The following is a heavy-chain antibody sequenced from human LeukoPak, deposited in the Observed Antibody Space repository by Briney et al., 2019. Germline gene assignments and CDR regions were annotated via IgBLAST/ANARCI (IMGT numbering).Heavy chain of an antibody. J-gene: IGHJ5*02. V-gene: IGHV1-69*01. D-gene: IGHD2-2*01. CDR2: IIPIFGTA. CDR1: GGTFSSYA. Sequence: SVKVSCKASGGTFSSYAISWVRQAPGQGLEWMGGIIPIFGTANYAQKFQGRVTITADESTSTAYMELSSLRSEDTAVYYCANLIVPAPQNWFDPWGQGTLVTVSS. CDR3: ANLIVPAPQNWFDP.